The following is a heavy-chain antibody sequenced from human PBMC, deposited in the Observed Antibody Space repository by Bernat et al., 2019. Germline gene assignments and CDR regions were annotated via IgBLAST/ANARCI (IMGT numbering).Heavy chain of an antibody. CDR1: GGSISSYY. D-gene: IGHD1-14*01. V-gene: IGHV4-59*01. CDR2: IYYSGST. J-gene: IGHJ5*02. CDR3: ARQGDHAGDWFDP. Sequence: QVQLQESGPGLVKPSETLSLTCTVSGGSISSYYWSWIRQPPGKGLEWIGYIYYSGSTNYNPSLKSRVTISVDTSKNQFSLKLSSVTAADTAVYYCARQGDHAGDWFDPWGQGTLVTVSS.